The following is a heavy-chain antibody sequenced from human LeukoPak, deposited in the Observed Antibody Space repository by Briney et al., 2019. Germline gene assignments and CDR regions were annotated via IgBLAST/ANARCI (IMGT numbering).Heavy chain of an antibody. CDR1: GYSITSGYY. CDR2: IYHSVST. Sequence: PSETLSLTCTVSGYSITSGYYWGWIRQPPGKGLEWIGSIYHSVSTHYNPSLKSRVTISVDTSKNQFSLKLSSVTAADTAVYYCAGHGLPTYYYGSGSYSFDYWGQGTLVTVSS. V-gene: IGHV4-38-2*02. J-gene: IGHJ4*02. D-gene: IGHD3-10*01. CDR3: AGHGLPTYYYGSGSYSFDY.